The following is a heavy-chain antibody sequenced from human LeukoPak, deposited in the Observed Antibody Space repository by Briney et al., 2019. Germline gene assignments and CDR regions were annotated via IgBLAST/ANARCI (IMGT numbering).Heavy chain of an antibody. CDR2: ISSSSSYI. Sequence: GGSLRLSCAASGLTFSSYSMNWVRQAPGKGLDWASSISSSSSYIYYADSVKGRFTISRDNAKNSLYLQMNSLRAEDTAVYYCARDPMVRGVIRYFDYWGQGTLVTVSS. CDR1: GLTFSSYS. V-gene: IGHV3-21*01. CDR3: ARDPMVRGVIRYFDY. D-gene: IGHD3-10*01. J-gene: IGHJ4*02.